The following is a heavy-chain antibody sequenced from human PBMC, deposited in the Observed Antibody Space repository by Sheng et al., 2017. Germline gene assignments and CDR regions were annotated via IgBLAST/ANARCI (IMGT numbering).Heavy chain of an antibody. V-gene: IGHV3-30*18. Sequence: QVQLVESGGGVVQPGRSLRLSCAASGFTFSSYGMHWVRQAPGKGLEWVAVISYDGSNKYYADSVKGRFTISRDNSKNTLCLQMNSLRAEDTAVYYCAKQDLYYGMDVWGQGTTVTVSS. CDR2: ISYDGSNK. J-gene: IGHJ6*02. CDR3: AKQDLYYGMDV. CDR1: GFTFSSYG.